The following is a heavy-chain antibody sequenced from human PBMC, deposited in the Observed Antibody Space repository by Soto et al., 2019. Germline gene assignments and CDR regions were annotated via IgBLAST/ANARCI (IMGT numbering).Heavy chain of an antibody. CDR1: GFTFSSYW. CDR2: IKQDGSEK. Sequence: GGSLRLSCAASGFTFSSYWMSWVRQAPGKGLEWVANIKQDGSEKYYVDSVKGRFTISRDNAKNSLYLQMNSLRAEDTAVYYCARCLSYYDFWSGYLNYWGQGTLVTVSS. CDR3: ARCLSYYDFWSGYLNY. J-gene: IGHJ4*02. D-gene: IGHD3-3*01. V-gene: IGHV3-7*01.